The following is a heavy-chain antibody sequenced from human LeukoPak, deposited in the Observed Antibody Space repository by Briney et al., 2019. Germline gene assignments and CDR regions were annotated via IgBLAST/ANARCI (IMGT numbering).Heavy chain of an antibody. J-gene: IGHJ6*03. Sequence: ASVKVSCKXSGYTFTSYGISWVRQAPGQGLEWMGRISAYNGNTNYAQKLQGRVTMTTDTSTSTAYMELRSLRSDDTAVYYCARVRGGVGGYCSSTSCLHRPYYYYYMDVWGKGTTVTVSS. V-gene: IGHV1-18*01. CDR2: ISAYNGNT. CDR1: GYTFTSYG. CDR3: ARVRGGVGGYCSSTSCLHRPYYYYYMDV. D-gene: IGHD2-2*01.